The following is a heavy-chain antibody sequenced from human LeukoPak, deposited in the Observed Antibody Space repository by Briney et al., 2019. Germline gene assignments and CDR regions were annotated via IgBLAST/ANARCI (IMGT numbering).Heavy chain of an antibody. CDR1: GFTFSGYA. CDR2: ITSSGGST. CDR3: AKSCPSSWYALDY. Sequence: GGSLRLSCAASGFTFSGYAMSWVRQAPGKGLEWVSVITSSGGSTYYADSVKGRFTISRDNSKNTLYLQLNSLRAEDTAVYYCAKSCPSSWYALDYWGQGTLVTVSS. J-gene: IGHJ4*02. V-gene: IGHV3-23*01. D-gene: IGHD6-13*01.